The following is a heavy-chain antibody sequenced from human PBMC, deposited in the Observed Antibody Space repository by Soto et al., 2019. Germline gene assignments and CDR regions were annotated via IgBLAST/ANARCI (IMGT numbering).Heavy chain of an antibody. V-gene: IGHV1-69*02. Sequence: QVHLEQSGAEVKKPGSSVKVSCKAAGGTFSTYTLIWVRQAPGQGLEWMGRIIPMLTVTNSAQKFQGRVTLTADKSTSTAFMELTSLTPDDTAVYYCSIGSWSAETFDVWGQGTMVTVSS. CDR2: IIPMLTVT. CDR1: GGTFSTYT. CDR3: SIGSWSAETFDV. J-gene: IGHJ3*01. D-gene: IGHD2-2*01.